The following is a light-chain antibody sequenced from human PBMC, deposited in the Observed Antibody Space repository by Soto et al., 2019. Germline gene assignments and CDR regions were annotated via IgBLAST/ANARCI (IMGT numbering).Light chain of an antibody. J-gene: IGKJ1*01. CDR3: QQYKSYSPT. CDR2: KST. Sequence: DIQMTQSPSTLSASVGDRVTITCRASQSISSWLAWYQQKPGKVPKLLIYKSTSLESRVLSSCRGSGSSIEFTLTISILQPDDFATYSCQQYKSYSPTFGQGTKVEMK. V-gene: IGKV1-5*03. CDR1: QSISSW.